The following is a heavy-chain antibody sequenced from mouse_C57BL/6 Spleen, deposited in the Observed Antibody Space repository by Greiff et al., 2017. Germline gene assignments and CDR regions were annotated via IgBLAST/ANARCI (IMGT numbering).Heavy chain of an antibody. CDR3: ARFLYGSSPYDAMDY. CDR2: IRNKANGYTT. V-gene: IGHV7-3*01. D-gene: IGHD1-1*01. Sequence: EVKLVESGGGLVQPGGSLSLSCAASGFTFTDYYMSWVRQPPGKALEWLGFIRNKANGYTTEYSASVKGRFTISRDTSQSILYLQMNALRAEDSATYYCARFLYGSSPYDAMDYWGQGTSVTVSS. CDR1: GFTFTDYY. J-gene: IGHJ4*01.